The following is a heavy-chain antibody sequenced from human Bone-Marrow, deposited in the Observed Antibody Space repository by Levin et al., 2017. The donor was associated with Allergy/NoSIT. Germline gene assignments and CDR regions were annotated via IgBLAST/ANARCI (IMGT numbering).Heavy chain of an antibody. D-gene: IGHD1-26*01. CDR1: GYSFSSGYY. J-gene: IGHJ6*02. CDR2: IYHSGST. V-gene: IGHV4-38-2*02. Sequence: SETLSLTCTVSGYSFSSGYYWGWIRQPPGKGLEWIGSIYHSGSTYYNPSLKSRVTISVDTSKNQFSLKLSSVTAADTAVYYCARDDADSGSYYSADYYYGMDVWGQGTTVTVSS. CDR3: ARDDADSGSYYSADYYYGMDV.